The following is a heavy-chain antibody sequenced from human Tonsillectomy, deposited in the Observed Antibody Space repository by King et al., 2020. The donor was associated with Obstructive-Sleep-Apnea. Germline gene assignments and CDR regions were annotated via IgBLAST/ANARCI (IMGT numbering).Heavy chain of an antibody. CDR1: GGTFSSYA. CDR2: IIPILGIA. CDR3: ARDGGAAAPYYYYYGMDV. J-gene: IGHJ6*02. D-gene: IGHD6-13*01. Sequence: QLVQSGAEVKKPGSSVKVSCKASGGTFSSYAISWVRQAPGQGLEWMGGIIPILGIANYAQKFQGRVTITADKSTSTAYMELSSLRSEDTAVYYCARDGGAAAPYYYYYGMDVWGQGTTVTVSS. V-gene: IGHV1-69*10.